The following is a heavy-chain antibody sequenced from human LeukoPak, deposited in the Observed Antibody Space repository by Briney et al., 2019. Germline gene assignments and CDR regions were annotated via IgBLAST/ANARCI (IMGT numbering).Heavy chain of an antibody. J-gene: IGHJ3*02. D-gene: IGHD3-10*01. CDR2: ISDYNGNT. CDR3: ARVRVNEDAFDI. Sequence: RASVKVSCKASGYTFTSYGISWVRQAPGQGLEGMGWISDYNGNTNYAQKLQGRVTMTTNTSTSTAYMELRSLRSDDTAVYYCARVRVNEDAFDIWGQGTMVTVSS. V-gene: IGHV1-18*01. CDR1: GYTFTSYG.